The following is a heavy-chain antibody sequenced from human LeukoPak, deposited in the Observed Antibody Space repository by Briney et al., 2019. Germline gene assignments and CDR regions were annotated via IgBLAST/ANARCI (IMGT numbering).Heavy chain of an antibody. V-gene: IGHV3-23*01. Sequence: GGSLRLSCAASGFTFSSYAMSWVRQAPGKGLEWVSAVSGSGGSTYYADSVKGRFTISRDNSKNTLYLQMNSLRAEDTAVYYCAKDPYSSGWYLDYWGQGTLVTVSS. CDR1: GFTFSSYA. CDR3: AKDPYSSGWYLDY. CDR2: VSGSGGST. D-gene: IGHD6-19*01. J-gene: IGHJ4*02.